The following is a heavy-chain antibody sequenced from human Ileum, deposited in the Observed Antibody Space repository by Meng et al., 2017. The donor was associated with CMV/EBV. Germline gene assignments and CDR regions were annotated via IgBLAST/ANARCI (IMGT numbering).Heavy chain of an antibody. D-gene: IGHD5-24*01. Sequence: GGSLRLSCAASGFTFSSYAMHWVRQAPGKGLEWVAFISYEGSNKFYADSVKGRFTISRDNAKNSLYLQMNSLRAEDTAVYYCARDQMGIIDLDYWGQGAVVTVSS. CDR1: GFTFSSYA. CDR3: ARDQMGIIDLDY. CDR2: ISYEGSNK. J-gene: IGHJ4*02. V-gene: IGHV3-30*04.